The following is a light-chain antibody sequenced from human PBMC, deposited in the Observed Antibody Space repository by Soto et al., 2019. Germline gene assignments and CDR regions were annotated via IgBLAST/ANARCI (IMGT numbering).Light chain of an antibody. CDR1: QSLVYSDGNSY. CDR3: MQATQFPYT. V-gene: IGKV2-24*01. CDR2: KIF. Sequence: DIVMTQTPLSSPVTLGQPASISCRSSQSLVYSDGNSYLSWFHQRPGQPPRLLINKIFNRFSGVPDRFSGSGVGTDFTLKISRVEAEDVGVYYCMQATQFPYTFGQGTKLEIK. J-gene: IGKJ2*01.